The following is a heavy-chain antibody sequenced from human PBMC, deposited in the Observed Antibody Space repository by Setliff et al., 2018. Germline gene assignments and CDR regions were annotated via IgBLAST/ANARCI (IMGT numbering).Heavy chain of an antibody. CDR3: ARGIVVAPAALDV. CDR1: ALKYSDDY. D-gene: IGHD2-2*01. Sequence: PGGSLRLSCAASALKYSDDYMSWVRQAPGKGLEWVANIKQDESEKHYVGSVKGRFTISRDNPKNTLYLQMNSLRAEDTAVYYCARGIVVAPAALDVWGKGTTVTVSS. CDR2: IKQDESEK. V-gene: IGHV3-7*01. J-gene: IGHJ6*04.